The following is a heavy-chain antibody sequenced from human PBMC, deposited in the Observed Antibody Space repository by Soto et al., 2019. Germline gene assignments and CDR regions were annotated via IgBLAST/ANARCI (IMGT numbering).Heavy chain of an antibody. CDR2: IWPGDSDT. CDR3: ARLRVNVGYPLMDV. D-gene: IGHD3-22*01. CDR1: GYSFTTYW. V-gene: IGHV5-51*01. Sequence: PGETLKISCKGSGYSFTTYWIGWVRQMPGKGLEWMGIIWPGDSDTRYSPSFQGQVTISADKSISTAYLQWSSLKASDTAMYYCARLRVNVGYPLMDVWGKGNTVTVSS. J-gene: IGHJ6*04.